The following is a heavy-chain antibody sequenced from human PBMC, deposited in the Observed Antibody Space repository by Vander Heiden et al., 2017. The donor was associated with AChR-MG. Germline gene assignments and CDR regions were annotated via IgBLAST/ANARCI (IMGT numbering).Heavy chain of an antibody. CDR2: TYYRSKWLN. Sequence: QVPLQQSGPGLVKPPQTPSPTCVIPGDSAASNPGSWNWIRQSPSRGLEWLGRTYYRSKWLNDYGGSVNGRITINPDTSKNQFSLHLNSVTPEDTAVYFCSTGRNGWHVFDSWGQGTLVTVSP. CDR1: GDSAASNPGS. J-gene: IGHJ4*02. CDR3: STGRNGWHVFDS. D-gene: IGHD6-19*01. V-gene: IGHV6-1*01.